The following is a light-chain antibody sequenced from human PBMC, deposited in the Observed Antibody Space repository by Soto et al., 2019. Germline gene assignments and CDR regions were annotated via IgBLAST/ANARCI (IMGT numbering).Light chain of an antibody. CDR2: DAS. J-gene: IGKJ4*01. V-gene: IGKV3-15*01. Sequence: SPGEGATLSCRASQSVHRDLAWYQQKPGQAPRLLIYDASTRATGIPARFSGSGSGTEFTLTISSLQSEDFAVYYCQQYTNWPPLTFGGGTKVEI. CDR3: QQYTNWPPLT. CDR1: QSVHRD.